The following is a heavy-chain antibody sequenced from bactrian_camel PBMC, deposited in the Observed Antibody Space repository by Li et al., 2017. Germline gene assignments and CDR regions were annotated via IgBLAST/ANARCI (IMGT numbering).Heavy chain of an antibody. D-gene: IGHD2*01. J-gene: IGHJ4*01. CDR2: IDSDGNT. CDR3: KADLSGDYWYCDGSY. V-gene: IGHV3S53*01. Sequence: HVQLVESGGGSVQAGGSLRLSCAVDSGVTRCRHDMSWHRQAPGKEREFPSEIDSDGNTNYADSVKGRFTISQDNAKNTVYLQMDSLEPEDTAMYYCKADLSGDYWYCDGSYWGQGTQVTVS. CDR1: GVTRCRHD.